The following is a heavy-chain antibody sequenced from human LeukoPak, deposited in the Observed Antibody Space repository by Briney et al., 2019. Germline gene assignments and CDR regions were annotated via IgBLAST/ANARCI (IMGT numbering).Heavy chain of an antibody. D-gene: IGHD3-10*01. J-gene: IGHJ6*02. CDR3: ARDQRDYYGSGSYYYGMDV. V-gene: IGHV4-30-2*01. CDR2: IYHSGST. Sequence: SQTLSLTCAVSGGSISSGGYSWSWIRQPPGKGLEWIGYIYHSGSTYYNPSLKSRVTISVDRSKNQFSLKLSSVTAADTAVYYCARDQRDYYGSGSYYYGMDVWGQGTTVTVSS. CDR1: GGSISSGGYS.